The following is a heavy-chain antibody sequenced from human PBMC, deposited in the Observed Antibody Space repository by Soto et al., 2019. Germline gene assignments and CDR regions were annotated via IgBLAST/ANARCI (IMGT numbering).Heavy chain of an antibody. Sequence: PGGSLRLSCAASGFTFSSYGMHWVRQAPGKGLEWVAVISYDGSNKYYADSVKGRFTISRDNSENTLYLQMNSLRAEDTAVYYCAKDGLKFQTYLTGKNWFDPWGQGTLVTVSS. CDR3: AKDGLKFQTYLTGKNWFDP. V-gene: IGHV3-30*18. CDR2: ISYDGSNK. CDR1: GFTFSSYG. D-gene: IGHD7-27*01. J-gene: IGHJ5*02.